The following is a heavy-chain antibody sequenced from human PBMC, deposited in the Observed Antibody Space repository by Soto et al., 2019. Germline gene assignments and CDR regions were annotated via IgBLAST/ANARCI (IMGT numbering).Heavy chain of an antibody. CDR1: GFSFNTSG. CDR3: ATKVRVTNYLYYGMDV. Sequence: QVQLVESGGGVVQPGRALRLSCAASGFSFNTSGMHWVRQAPGKGLEWVAVIAFDGSQEFYGDSVRGRFTISRDNSKNTLFLQMKSLTPEDTAVYYCATKVRVTNYLYYGMDVWGQWTTVTVSS. J-gene: IGHJ6*02. V-gene: IGHV3-30*03. CDR2: IAFDGSQE. D-gene: IGHD2-21*02.